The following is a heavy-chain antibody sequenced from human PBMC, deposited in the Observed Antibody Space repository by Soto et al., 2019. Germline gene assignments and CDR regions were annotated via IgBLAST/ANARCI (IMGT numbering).Heavy chain of an antibody. V-gene: IGHV3-7*04. D-gene: IGHD2-15*01. CDR1: GFTLSPYW. Sequence: GGSLRLSCAASGFTLSPYWMNWVRQAPGKGLEWVANIKQDGSEKYYVDSVKGRFTISRDNAKNSLYLQMNSLRAEDTAVYYCAKDKCSGGSCPAAFDIWGQGTMVTVSS. CDR2: IKQDGSEK. J-gene: IGHJ3*02. CDR3: AKDKCSGGSCPAAFDI.